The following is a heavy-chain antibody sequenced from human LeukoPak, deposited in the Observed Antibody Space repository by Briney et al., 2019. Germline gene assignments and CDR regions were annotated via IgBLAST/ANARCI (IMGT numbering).Heavy chain of an antibody. CDR3: ARSPRKTTWSNYYYYYMDV. J-gene: IGHJ6*03. CDR2: IFYSGST. D-gene: IGHD4-17*01. CDR1: GGSISSSSYY. V-gene: IGHV4-39*07. Sequence: SETLSLTCTVSGGSISSSSYYWGWIRQPPGKGLEWIGSIFYSGSTYYNPSLKSRVTISVDTSKNQFSLKLSSVTAADTAVYYCARSPRKTTWSNYYYYYMDVWGKGTTVTISS.